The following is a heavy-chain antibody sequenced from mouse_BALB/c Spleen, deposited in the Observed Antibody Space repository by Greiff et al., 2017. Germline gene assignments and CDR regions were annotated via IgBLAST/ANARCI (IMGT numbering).Heavy chain of an antibody. V-gene: IGHV5-12-2*01. Sequence: EVKLVESGGGLVQPGGSLKLSCAASGFTFSSYTMSWVRQTPEKRLEWVPYISNGGGSTYYPDTVKGRFTISRDNAKNTLYLQMSSLKSEDTAMYYCARRDGYYAMDYWGQGTSVTVSS. CDR2: ISNGGGST. J-gene: IGHJ4*01. D-gene: IGHD2-3*01. CDR1: GFTFSSYT. CDR3: ARRDGYYAMDY.